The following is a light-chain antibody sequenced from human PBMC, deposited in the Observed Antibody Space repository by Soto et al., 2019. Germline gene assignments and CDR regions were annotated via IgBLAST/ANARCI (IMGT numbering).Light chain of an antibody. CDR2: AAS. V-gene: IGKV1-27*01. CDR1: QGISNA. CDR3: QKYDSAPT. J-gene: IGKJ1*01. Sequence: DIQMTQSPSSLSASVGDRVTITCRASQGISNALAWYQQRPGKVPKLLMYAASTLQSGVPSRFSGSGSGTDFTLTISSLQPEDVATYYCQKYDSAPTVGQGTKVDSK.